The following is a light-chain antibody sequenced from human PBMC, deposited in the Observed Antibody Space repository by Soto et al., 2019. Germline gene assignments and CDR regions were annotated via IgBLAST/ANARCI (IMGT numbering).Light chain of an antibody. Sequence: EIVLTQSPATLSLSPGERATLSCRASQSVSSYLAWYQQKPGQAPRLLIWDASNRATGITARFSGSGSGTDFTLTISSREPEDFAVYYCQQRSDWPTFGPATKVDIK. CDR2: DAS. V-gene: IGKV3-11*01. CDR3: QQRSDWPT. CDR1: QSVSSY. J-gene: IGKJ1*01.